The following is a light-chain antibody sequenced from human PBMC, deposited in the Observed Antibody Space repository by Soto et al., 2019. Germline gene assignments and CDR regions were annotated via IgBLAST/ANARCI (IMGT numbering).Light chain of an antibody. Sequence: DIQMSQSPSTLYASLGDRVTVTCRASQSINTWLAWYQQKPGKAPKLLMYKASTLQSGVPSRFSGNGSGTEFTLTISSLQPDDLAMYYCQQYSSSLLTLGGGTKVDIK. V-gene: IGKV1-5*03. CDR1: QSINTW. CDR2: KAS. CDR3: QQYSSSLLT. J-gene: IGKJ4*01.